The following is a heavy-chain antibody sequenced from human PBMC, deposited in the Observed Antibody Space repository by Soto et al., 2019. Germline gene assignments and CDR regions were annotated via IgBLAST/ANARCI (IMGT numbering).Heavy chain of an antibody. CDR3: ARGNGWYLP. D-gene: IGHD6-19*01. J-gene: IGHJ5*02. Sequence: QVQLQESGPGLVRPSETLSLTCSVSGASMTGHFWSWVRQPPGKGLEWIGYTFYTGTTDSNPSLRSRVTMSVDTVKSQISLHLNSVTAADTAVYYCARGNGWYLPWGQGILVTVSS. V-gene: IGHV4-59*11. CDR2: TFYTGTT. CDR1: GASMTGHF.